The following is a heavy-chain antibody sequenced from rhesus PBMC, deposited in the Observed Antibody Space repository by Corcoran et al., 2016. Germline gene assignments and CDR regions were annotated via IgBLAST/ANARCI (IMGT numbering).Heavy chain of an antibody. CDR1: GGSISSNY. CDR3: ARVAGTIIDY. Sequence: QVQLQESGPGLVKPSETLSLTCAVSGGSISSNYWSWIRQPPGKVLEWMGRFFGSGGSTDYNPSLKSRFTISTDTSKNQFSLKLNSVTAADTAVYYCARVAGTIIDYWGQGVLVTVSS. CDR2: FFGSGGST. V-gene: IGHV4-160*01. D-gene: IGHD1-14*01. J-gene: IGHJ4*01.